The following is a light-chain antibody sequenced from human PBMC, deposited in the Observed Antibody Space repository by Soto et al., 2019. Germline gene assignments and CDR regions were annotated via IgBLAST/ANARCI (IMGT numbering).Light chain of an antibody. Sequence: DIQMTQSPSSLSASVGDRVTITCRASQSIRSYLNWYQQKPGKDPKLLIYAASSLQSGVPSRFSGSGSGTDFTLTISSLQPEDFATYYCQQGYSTPVTFGQGTKLEIK. J-gene: IGKJ2*01. V-gene: IGKV1-39*01. CDR3: QQGYSTPVT. CDR1: QSIRSY. CDR2: AAS.